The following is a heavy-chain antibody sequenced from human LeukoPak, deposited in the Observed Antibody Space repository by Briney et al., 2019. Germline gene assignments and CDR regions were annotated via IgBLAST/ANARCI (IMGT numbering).Heavy chain of an antibody. Sequence: MSSETLSLTCTVSGGSIGSYYWSWVRQPAGKGLEWIGRISASGTINYNPSLMSRVIMSVDSSKNQLSLKLSSVTAADTAVYYCARDRYYMDVWGKGTTVTVSS. J-gene: IGHJ6*04. CDR1: GGSIGSYY. CDR3: ARDRYYMDV. D-gene: IGHD3-10*01. CDR2: ISASGTI. V-gene: IGHV4-4*07.